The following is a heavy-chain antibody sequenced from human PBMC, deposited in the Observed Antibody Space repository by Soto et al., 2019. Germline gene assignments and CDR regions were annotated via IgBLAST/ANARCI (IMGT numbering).Heavy chain of an antibody. CDR3: ARITDQYTSRYYQNALDV. J-gene: IGHJ6*02. CDR1: GGTFSSYA. V-gene: IGHV1-69*01. Sequence: QVQLVQSGAEVKKPGSSVKVSCKASGGTFSSYAISWVRQAPGQGLEWMGGIIPIFGTANYAQKFQGRVTITADESTSTAYMELSSLRSEDTAVYYCARITDQYTSRYYQNALDVWGQGTTVAVSS. D-gene: IGHD2-2*01. CDR2: IIPIFGTA.